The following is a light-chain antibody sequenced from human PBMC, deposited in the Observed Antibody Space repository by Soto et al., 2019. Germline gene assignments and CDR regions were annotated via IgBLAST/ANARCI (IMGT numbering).Light chain of an antibody. J-gene: IGKJ3*01. CDR2: AAS. Sequence: IRMQHSPSSFSASTGDRVTVTCRASQGISSYLAWYQQIPGKAPKLLIYAASTLQSGVPSRFSGSGSGTDVTLTISCLQSEDFASYYCQQYYSSPLTFGPGTKVDIK. CDR1: QGISSY. V-gene: IGKV1-8*01. CDR3: QQYYSSPLT.